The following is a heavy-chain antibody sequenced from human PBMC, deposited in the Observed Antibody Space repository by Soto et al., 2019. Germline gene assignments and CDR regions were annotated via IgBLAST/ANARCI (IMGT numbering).Heavy chain of an antibody. D-gene: IGHD3-3*01. CDR1: GGSISSSSYY. Sequence: SETLSLTCTVSGGSISSSSYYWGWIRQPPGKGLEWIGSIYYSGSTYYNPSLKSRVTISVDTSKNQFSLKLSSVTAADTAVYYCARVTIFGVVIDPNYYYYMDVRGKGTTVTVSS. J-gene: IGHJ6*03. CDR2: IYYSGST. CDR3: ARVTIFGVVIDPNYYYYMDV. V-gene: IGHV4-39*01.